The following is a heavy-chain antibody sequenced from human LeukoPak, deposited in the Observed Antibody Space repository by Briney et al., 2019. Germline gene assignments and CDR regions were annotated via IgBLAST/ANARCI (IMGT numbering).Heavy chain of an antibody. CDR1: GFTFSSYG. D-gene: IGHD3-22*01. CDR2: ISGSGGST. J-gene: IGHJ4*02. CDR3: AKTPFTMIGRFDY. V-gene: IGHV3-23*01. Sequence: GGTLRLSCAASGFTFSSYGMSWVRQAPGKGLEWVSAISGSGGSTYYADSVKGRFTISRDNSKNTLYLQMNSLRAEDTAVYYCAKTPFTMIGRFDYWGQGTLVTVSS.